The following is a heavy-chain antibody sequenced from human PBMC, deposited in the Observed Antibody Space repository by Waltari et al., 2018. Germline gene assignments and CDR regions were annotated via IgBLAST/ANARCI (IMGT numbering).Heavy chain of an antibody. V-gene: IGHV1-69*13. Sequence: QVQLVQSGAEVKKPGSSVKVSCKASGGTFSSYAISWVRQAPGQGLEWMGGIIPIFGTANYAQKFQGRVTITADESTSTAYMELSSLRSEDTAVYYCARDKGCLSGCPLLIDYWGQGTLVTVSS. D-gene: IGHD6-19*01. CDR3: ARDKGCLSGCPLLIDY. J-gene: IGHJ4*02. CDR2: IIPIFGTA. CDR1: GGTFSSYA.